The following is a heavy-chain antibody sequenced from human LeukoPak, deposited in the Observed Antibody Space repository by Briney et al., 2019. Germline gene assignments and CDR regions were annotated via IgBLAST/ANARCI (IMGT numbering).Heavy chain of an antibody. CDR2: IYLSGST. CDR3: ARVDYGDKGYLDF. J-gene: IGHJ4*02. D-gene: IGHD4-17*01. CDR1: GGSIRSDN. V-gene: IGHV4-59*01. Sequence: PSESLSLTCTDSGGSIRSDNWRWVREPPGEGGGWGGYIYLSGSTNYNPYLKRRVTISVEKTKNKISLNLSSVTAADTAVYYSARVDYGDKGYLDFWGQGTLVTVSS.